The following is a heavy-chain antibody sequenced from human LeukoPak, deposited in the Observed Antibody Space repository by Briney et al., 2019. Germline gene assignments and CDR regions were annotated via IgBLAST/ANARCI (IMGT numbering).Heavy chain of an antibody. J-gene: IGHJ5*01. CDR3: ARACGSYWWFDS. CDR2: VNPNSGDT. CDR1: GYTFTGYY. V-gene: IGHV1-2*02. D-gene: IGHD1-26*01. Sequence: GASVKVSCKASGYTFTGYYLHWVRQAPGQGLEWMGCVNPNSGDTNYAQKFQGSVTMTRDTSISTVYMELSRLRSDDTAVYYCARACGSYWWFDSWGQGTLVTVSS.